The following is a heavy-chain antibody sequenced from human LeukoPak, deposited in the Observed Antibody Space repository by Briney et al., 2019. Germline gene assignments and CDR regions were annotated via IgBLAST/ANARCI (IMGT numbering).Heavy chain of an antibody. CDR3: ARRYYYDSSGYYP. CDR1: GGTFSSYA. D-gene: IGHD3-22*01. V-gene: IGHV7-4-1*02. Sequence: ASVKVSCTASGGTFSSYAISWVRQAPGQGLEWMGWINTNTGNPTYAQGFTGRFVFSLDTSVSTAYLQISSLKAEDTAVYYCARRYYYDSSGYYPWGQGTLVTVSS. J-gene: IGHJ5*02. CDR2: INTNTGNP.